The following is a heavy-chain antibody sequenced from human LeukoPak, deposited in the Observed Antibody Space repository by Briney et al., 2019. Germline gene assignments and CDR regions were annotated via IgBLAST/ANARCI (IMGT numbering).Heavy chain of an antibody. CDR1: GYSFTSYW. V-gene: IGHV5-51*01. CDR3: ARGFCSGGSCRHYFDY. J-gene: IGHJ4*02. CDR2: IYPGDSDT. D-gene: IGHD2-15*01. Sequence: GESLKISCKGSGYSFTSYWIAWVRQMPGKGLEWMGIIYPGDSDTSYSPSFQGQVTISADKSISTAYLQWSSLKASDTAMYYCARGFCSGGSCRHYFDYWGQGTLVTVSS.